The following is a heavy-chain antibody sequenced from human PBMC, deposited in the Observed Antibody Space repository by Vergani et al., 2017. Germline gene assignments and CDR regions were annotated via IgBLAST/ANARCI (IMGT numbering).Heavy chain of an antibody. Sequence: EVQLVESGGGVVQPGGSLRLSCAASGFTFSSYDMHWVRQATGKGLEWVSAIGTAGDTYYPGSVKGRFTISRENAKNSLYLQMNSLRAGDTAVYYCARGNKGYYYYGMDVWGQGTTVTVSS. CDR3: ARGNKGYYYYGMDV. V-gene: IGHV3-13*04. CDR2: IGTAGDT. D-gene: IGHD1/OR15-1a*01. J-gene: IGHJ6*02. CDR1: GFTFSSYD.